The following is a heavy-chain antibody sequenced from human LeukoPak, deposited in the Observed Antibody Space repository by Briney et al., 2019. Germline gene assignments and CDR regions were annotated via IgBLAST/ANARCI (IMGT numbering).Heavy chain of an antibody. J-gene: IGHJ4*02. CDR3: AKGQRALDCVPLGGFDY. V-gene: IGHV3-23*01. Sequence: GGSLRLSCAVSGCSFSTSAMTWVRQAPGTGLEWVSKISGSGGTTYYAACVKGRFTISRDNSKNALYLQRHSLRAEDTAVYYCAKGQRALDCVPLGGFDYWGQGTLVTVSS. CDR2: ISGSGGTT. CDR1: GCSFSTSA. D-gene: IGHD2-21*01.